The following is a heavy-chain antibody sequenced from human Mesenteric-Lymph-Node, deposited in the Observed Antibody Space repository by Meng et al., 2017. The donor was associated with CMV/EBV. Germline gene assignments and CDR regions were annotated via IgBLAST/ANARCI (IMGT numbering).Heavy chain of an antibody. D-gene: IGHD3-3*01. CDR2: IWYDGSNK. CDR3: ARDGYYDFWSGYYTEYYYYGMDV. V-gene: IGHV3-33*01. CDR1: GFTFSSYG. Sequence: GESLKISCAASGFTFSSYGMHWVRQAPGKGLEWVAVIWYDGSNKYYADSVKGRFTISRDNSKNTLYLQMNSLRAEDTVVYYCARDGYYDFWSGYYTEYYYYGMDVWGQGTTVTVSS. J-gene: IGHJ6*02.